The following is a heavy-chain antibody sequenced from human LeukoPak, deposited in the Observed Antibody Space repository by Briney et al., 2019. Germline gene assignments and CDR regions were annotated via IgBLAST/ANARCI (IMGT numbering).Heavy chain of an antibody. CDR1: GYTFTGYY. CDR3: ARFAVHRRIAVTGQFGLDY. V-gene: IGHV1-46*01. Sequence: ASVKVSCKASGYTFTGYYMHWVRQAPGQGLEWMGIINPSGGTTNYAQKFQGRVTMTRDTSTSTVYMELSSLRSEGTAVYYCARFAVHRRIAVTGQFGLDYWGRGTLVTVSS. CDR2: INPSGGTT. J-gene: IGHJ4*02. D-gene: IGHD6-19*01.